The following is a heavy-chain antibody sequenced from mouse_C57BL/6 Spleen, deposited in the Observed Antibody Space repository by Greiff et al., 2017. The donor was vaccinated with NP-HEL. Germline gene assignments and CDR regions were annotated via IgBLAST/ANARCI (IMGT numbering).Heavy chain of an antibody. CDR1: GYTFTSYW. CDR3: ARREPQLGKFAY. CDR2: IDPSDSYT. V-gene: IGHV1-50*01. J-gene: IGHJ3*01. Sequence: QVQLQQPGAELVKPGASVKLSCKASGYTFTSYWMQWVKQRPGQGLEWIGEIDPSDSYTNYNHKFKGKATLTVDTSSSTAYMQLSSLTSEDSAVYYCARREPQLGKFAYWGQGTMVTVSA. D-gene: IGHD4-1*02.